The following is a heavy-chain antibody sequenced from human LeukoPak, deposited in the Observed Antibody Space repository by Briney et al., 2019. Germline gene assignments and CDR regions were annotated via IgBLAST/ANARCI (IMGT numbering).Heavy chain of an antibody. CDR3: AKRGYDYVWGSYRRQYFDY. Sequence: GSLRLSCAASGFTFSDYYMSWVRQAPGKGLEWVAFIRYDGSNKYYADSVKGRFTISRDNSKNTLDLQMNSLRVEDTAVYYCAKRGYDYVWGSYRRQYFDYWGQGTLVTVS. V-gene: IGHV3-30*02. D-gene: IGHD3-16*02. CDR1: GFTFSDYY. J-gene: IGHJ4*02. CDR2: IRYDGSNK.